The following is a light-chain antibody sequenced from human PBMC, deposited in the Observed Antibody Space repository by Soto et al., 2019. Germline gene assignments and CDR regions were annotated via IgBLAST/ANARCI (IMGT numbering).Light chain of an antibody. J-gene: IGKJ4*01. CDR3: QQYSSSPVT. Sequence: EIVLTQSPATLSLSPGERATLSCRASQSVGSYLAWYQQKPGQAPRLLIYDAFNRATGIPARFSGSGSGTDFTLTISRLEPEDFAVYYCQQYSSSPVTFGGGTKVDIK. V-gene: IGKV3-11*01. CDR1: QSVGSY. CDR2: DAF.